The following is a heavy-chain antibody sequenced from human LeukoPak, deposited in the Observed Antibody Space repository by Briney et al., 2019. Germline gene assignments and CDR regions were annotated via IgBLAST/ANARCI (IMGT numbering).Heavy chain of an antibody. J-gene: IGHJ2*01. V-gene: IGHV4-39*07. CDR2: IFHSGTT. CDR3: ARVWDWYFDL. D-gene: IGHD3-16*01. CDR1: GDTISTSFYY. Sequence: SETLSLTCTVSGDTISTSFYYWDWIRQPPGKGLEWIGGIFHSGTTYYNPSLKSRVTMSVDTSKNQFSLKLSSVTAADTAVYYCARVWDWYFDLWGRGTLVTVSS.